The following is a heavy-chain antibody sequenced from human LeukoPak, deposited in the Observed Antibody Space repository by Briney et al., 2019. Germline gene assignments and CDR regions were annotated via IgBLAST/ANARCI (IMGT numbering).Heavy chain of an antibody. CDR2: ISYNRGT. J-gene: IGHJ4*02. D-gene: IGHD6-19*01. V-gene: IGHV4-61*01. Sequence: SETLSLTCSVSGGSISDSIVSHYWSWIRQSPRKGLEWIGYISYNRGTNYNPSLKSRVTISTDTSKNQFSLKLNSVTAADTAVYYCARGERYGSGGYSSQGYFDYWGQGSLVTVSS. CDR1: GGSISDSIVSHY. CDR3: ARGERYGSGGYSSQGYFDY.